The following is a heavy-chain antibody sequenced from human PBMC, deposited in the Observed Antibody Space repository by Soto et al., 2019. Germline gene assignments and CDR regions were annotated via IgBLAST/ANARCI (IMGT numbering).Heavy chain of an antibody. V-gene: IGHV3-9*01. Sequence: EAQLVESGGGFVQPGRSLRLSCAGSGFIFDDFAIHWVRQAPGKGLEWVSGISWHSDSIGYADSGKGRFTISRDNAKNSLDLQMNSLRAEDTALYYCTKVGGLYDFWSGPLHFDLWGQGTLVTVSS. D-gene: IGHD3-3*01. CDR1: GFIFDDFA. CDR2: ISWHSDSI. CDR3: TKVGGLYDFWSGPLHFDL. J-gene: IGHJ4*02.